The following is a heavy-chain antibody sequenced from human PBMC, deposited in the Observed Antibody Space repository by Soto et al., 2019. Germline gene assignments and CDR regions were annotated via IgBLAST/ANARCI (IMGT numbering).Heavy chain of an antibody. V-gene: IGHV1-8*01. D-gene: IGHD3-16*02. CDR3: ARGLYDYVWGSYRVYYYGMDV. Sequence: ASVKVSCKASGYTFTSYDINWVRQATGQGLEWMGWMNPNSGNTGYAQKFQGRVTMTRDTSISTAYMELSSLRSEDTAVYYCARGLYDYVWGSYRVYYYGMDVWGQGTTVTVSS. CDR1: GYTFTSYD. CDR2: MNPNSGNT. J-gene: IGHJ6*02.